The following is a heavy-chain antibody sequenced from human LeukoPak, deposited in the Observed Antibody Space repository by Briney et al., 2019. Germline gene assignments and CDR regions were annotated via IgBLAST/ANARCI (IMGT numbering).Heavy chain of an antibody. CDR1: GFTFSDYY. CDR2: ISSRANTI. J-gene: IGHJ6*03. V-gene: IGHV3-11*04. D-gene: IGHD3-3*01. Sequence: PGRSLRLSCETSGFTFSDYYMTWIRQAPGKELEWLSYISSRANTIYYADSVKGRFTISRDNAKNSVYLQMNSLRAEDTAVYYCARSHHDFWSGKYYYYYMDIWGNGTTVTVSS. CDR3: ARSHHDFWSGKYYYYYMDI.